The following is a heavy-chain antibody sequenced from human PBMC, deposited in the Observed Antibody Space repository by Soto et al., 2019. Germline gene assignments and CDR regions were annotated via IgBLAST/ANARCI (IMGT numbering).Heavy chain of an antibody. D-gene: IGHD2-8*01. V-gene: IGHV4-59*01. Sequence: LSLPCTVSGGSISSYYWSWIRQPPRKGLEWLGYIYYSGSTNYNPSLKSRVTISLDTSKNQFSLKLSSVTAADTAVYYCAREITSCANGVCSASNWFEPWGQRTLVTVSS. CDR3: AREITSCANGVCSASNWFEP. CDR2: IYYSGST. J-gene: IGHJ5*02. CDR1: GGSISSYY.